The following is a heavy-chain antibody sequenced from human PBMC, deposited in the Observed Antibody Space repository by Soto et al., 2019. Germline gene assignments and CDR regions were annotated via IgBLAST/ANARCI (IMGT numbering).Heavy chain of an antibody. CDR2: MLYSGLT. V-gene: IGHV4-39*01. J-gene: IGHJ4*02. Sequence: PSETLSLTCSVSGYSVSSSDYYWAWIRQPPGKGLEWIGSMLYSGLTYYNPSLKSRVTLSVDTSKNQFSLKLSSVTAADTAVYYCATSSGPPMGYFDYWGQGTLVTVSS. CDR3: ATSSGPPMGYFDY. CDR1: GYSVSSSDYY. D-gene: IGHD3-22*01.